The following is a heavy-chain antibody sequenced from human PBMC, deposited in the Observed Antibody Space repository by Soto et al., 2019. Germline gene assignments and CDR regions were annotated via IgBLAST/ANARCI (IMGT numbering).Heavy chain of an antibody. J-gene: IGHJ2*01. Sequence: AVKLSCKASVGTFSSYAISWGRQAPGQGLEWMGGIIPIFGTANYAQKFQGRVTITADESTSTAYMELSSLRSEDTAVYYCASPPAGRGYWRGGSCWRGGYFDL. CDR2: IIPIFGTA. CDR3: ASPPAGRGYWRGGSCWRGGYFDL. CDR1: VGTFSSYA. V-gene: IGHV1-69*13. D-gene: IGHD2-15*01.